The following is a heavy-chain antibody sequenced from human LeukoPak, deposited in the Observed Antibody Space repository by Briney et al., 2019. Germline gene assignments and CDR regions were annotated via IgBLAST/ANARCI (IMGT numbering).Heavy chain of an antibody. CDR3: AREGRGDSSGYYKTGASDI. V-gene: IGHV4-59*01. Sequence: WSGMRQXAGRGVEGVGYIYYSGSTNYNPSLKSLVTISLHTSNNQFSLKLSSVTAADTAVYYCAREGRGDSSGYYKTGASDIWGQGTMVTVSS. J-gene: IGHJ3*02. CDR2: IYYSGST. D-gene: IGHD3-22*01.